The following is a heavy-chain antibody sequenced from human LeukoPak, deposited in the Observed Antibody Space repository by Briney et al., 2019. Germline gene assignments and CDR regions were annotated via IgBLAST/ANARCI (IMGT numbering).Heavy chain of an antibody. V-gene: IGHV3-30*03. D-gene: IGHD2-15*01. J-gene: IGHJ4*02. CDR1: GFTFSSYG. CDR3: ARQHCSGGDCYFFD. CDR2: ISYDGSNK. Sequence: GGSLRLSCAASGFTFSSYGMHWVRQAPGKGLEWVAVISYDGSNKYYADSVKGRFTISRDNSKNTLYLQLNSLRAEDTAVYYCARQHCSGGDCYFFDWGQGTLVTVSP.